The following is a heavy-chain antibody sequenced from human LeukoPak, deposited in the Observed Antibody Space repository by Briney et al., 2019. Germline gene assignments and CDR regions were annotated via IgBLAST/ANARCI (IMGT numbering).Heavy chain of an antibody. Sequence: SETLSLTCTVSGGSISSYYWSWIRQPPGKGLEWIGYIYYSGSTNYNPSLKSRVTISVDTSKNQFSLKLSSVTAADTAVYYCARDQGAAGDWFDPWSQGTLVTVSS. J-gene: IGHJ5*02. V-gene: IGHV4-59*01. CDR1: GGSISSYY. CDR3: ARDQGAAGDWFDP. D-gene: IGHD6-13*01. CDR2: IYYSGST.